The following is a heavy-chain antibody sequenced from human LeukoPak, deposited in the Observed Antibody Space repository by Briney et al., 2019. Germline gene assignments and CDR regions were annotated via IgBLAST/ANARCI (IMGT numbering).Heavy chain of an antibody. V-gene: IGHV3-7*03. CDR1: AFIFSGHW. Sequence: PGGSLRLSCEGSAFIFSGHWMNWVRQTPGKGLEWVASIKEDGSVRQYVDSVKGRFSISRDNTKGSLFLQLNSLRAEDTAVYYCARDRDGYPGYWGQGTLVTVSS. D-gene: IGHD5-24*01. CDR3: ARDRDGYPGY. J-gene: IGHJ4*02. CDR2: IKEDGSVR.